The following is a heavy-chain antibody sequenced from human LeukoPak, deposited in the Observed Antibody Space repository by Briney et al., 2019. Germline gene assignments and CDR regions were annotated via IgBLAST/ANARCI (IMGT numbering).Heavy chain of an antibody. CDR3: ARSDSYTWFDP. D-gene: IGHD2-15*01. J-gene: IGHJ5*02. V-gene: IGHV4-30-4*08. Sequence: SETLSLTCTVSGGSINSGDYYWSWIRQPPEKGLEWIGYIFYSGNTYYNPSLKSRVIISIDTSKNQFSLRLSSVTAADTAVYYCARSDSYTWFDPWGQGTLVTVSS. CDR1: GGSINSGDYY. CDR2: IFYSGNT.